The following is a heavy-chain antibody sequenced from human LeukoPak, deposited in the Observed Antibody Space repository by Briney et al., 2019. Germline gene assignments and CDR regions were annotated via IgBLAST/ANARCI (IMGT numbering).Heavy chain of an antibody. CDR3: ASGGRISAANWFDP. CDR2: VYPSGRT. V-gene: IGHV4-4*07. J-gene: IGHJ5*02. D-gene: IGHD6-13*01. Sequence: RSSETLSLTCTVSGASISTYYWSWIRHPAGKGLEWLGRVYPSGRTSYNPSLENRVTMSVDTSKKQFSLKLRSVTAADTAVYYCASGGRISAANWFDPWGQGTLVTVSS. CDR1: GASISTYY.